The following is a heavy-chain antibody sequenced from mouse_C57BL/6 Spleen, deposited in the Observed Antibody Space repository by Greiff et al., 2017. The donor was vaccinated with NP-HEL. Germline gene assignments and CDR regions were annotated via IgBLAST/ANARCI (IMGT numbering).Heavy chain of an antibody. D-gene: IGHD2-4*01. Sequence: VQLQQSGAELMKPGASVKLSCKATGYTFTGYWIEWVKQRPGHGLEWIGEILPGSGSTNYNEKFKGKATFTADTSSNTAYMQLSSLTTEDSAIDYCASTYYDYDEGPWFAYWGQGTLVTVSA. J-gene: IGHJ3*01. CDR1: GYTFTGYW. V-gene: IGHV1-9*01. CDR3: ASTYYDYDEGPWFAY. CDR2: ILPGSGST.